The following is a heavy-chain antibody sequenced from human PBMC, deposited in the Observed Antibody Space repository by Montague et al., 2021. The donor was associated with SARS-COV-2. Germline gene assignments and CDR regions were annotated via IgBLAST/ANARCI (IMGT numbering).Heavy chain of an antibody. D-gene: IGHD6-19*01. J-gene: IGHJ3*02. V-gene: IGHV4-30-2*04. CDR3: AKVAGSHDTFDI. CDR2: T. Sequence: TNINPSLKSRVTISVDTSKNQFSLNLSSVTAADTAVYYCAKVAGSHDTFDIWGRGTMVTVSS.